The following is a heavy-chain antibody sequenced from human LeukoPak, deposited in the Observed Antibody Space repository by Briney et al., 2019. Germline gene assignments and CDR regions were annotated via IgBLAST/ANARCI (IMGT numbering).Heavy chain of an antibody. D-gene: IGHD5-18*01. CDR3: ARDSPDSYGYYYYMDV. CDR1: GGSISSYY. Sequence: SETLSLTCTVSGGSISSYYWSWIRQPPGKGLEGIGYIFYSGTSNYNPSLKSRVTISVDTSKNQFSLKLSSMTAADTAVYYCARDSPDSYGYYYYMDVWGKGTTVTVSS. V-gene: IGHV4-59*01. J-gene: IGHJ6*03. CDR2: IFYSGTS.